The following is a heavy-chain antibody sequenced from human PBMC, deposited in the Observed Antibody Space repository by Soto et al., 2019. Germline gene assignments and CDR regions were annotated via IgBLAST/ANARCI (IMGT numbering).Heavy chain of an antibody. J-gene: IGHJ2*01. V-gene: IGHV3-7*01. CDR2: INPEGSEK. CDR1: GFIFSAYW. Sequence: EVQLVESGGGLVQPGGSLRLSCAASGFIFSAYWMTWVRQAPGKWLEWVANINPEGSEKYYVDSVKGRFTISRDNVKNSLFLQVNNLRAEDTALYYCVRARIDVWGRGTLVTVSS. CDR3: VRARIDV.